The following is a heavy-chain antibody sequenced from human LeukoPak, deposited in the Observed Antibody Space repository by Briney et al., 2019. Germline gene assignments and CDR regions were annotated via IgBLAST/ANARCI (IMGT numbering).Heavy chain of an antibody. Sequence: SQTLSLTCTVSGGSISSGGYYWTCLRQHPGKDLEWIGYIYYSGRAYYSPSLKSRVTISGDTSKNQFSVRLSSVTAADTAVYYCASTDYSDYYLDHWGQGTLVTVSS. CDR2: IYYSGRA. J-gene: IGHJ4*02. CDR3: ASTDYSDYYLDH. CDR1: GGSISSGGYY. V-gene: IGHV4-31*03. D-gene: IGHD4-11*01.